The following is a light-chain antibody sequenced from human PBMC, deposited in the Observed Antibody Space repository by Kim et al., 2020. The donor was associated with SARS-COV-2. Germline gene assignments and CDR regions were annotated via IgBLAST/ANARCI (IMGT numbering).Light chain of an antibody. V-gene: IGLV2-14*04. CDR3: ISYPNRNSVV. Sequence: GQQITISCTGSTSETGRYKYISWYQPHSGKAPKRMIYDVNNRPSGVPNRFTGSQSGYTASLTISGLHAEDEADYYCISYPNRNSVVFGGGTQLTVL. CDR2: DVN. J-gene: IGLJ2*01. CDR1: TSETGRYKY.